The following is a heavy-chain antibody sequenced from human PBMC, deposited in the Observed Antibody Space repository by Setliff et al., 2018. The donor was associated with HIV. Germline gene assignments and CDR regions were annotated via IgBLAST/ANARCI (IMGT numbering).Heavy chain of an antibody. J-gene: IGHJ4*02. CDR2: MNPNNGNT. CDR1: GYNFTDYD. CDR3: ARGTAPRPAMVTEI. Sequence: ASVKVSCKASGYNFTDYDINWVRQATGQGLEWMGWMNPNNGNTGYAEKFQGRVTMTRDTSISTAYMELSSLRSDDTAVYYCARGTAPRPAMVTEIWGQGTLVTVSS. V-gene: IGHV1-8*02. D-gene: IGHD5-18*01.